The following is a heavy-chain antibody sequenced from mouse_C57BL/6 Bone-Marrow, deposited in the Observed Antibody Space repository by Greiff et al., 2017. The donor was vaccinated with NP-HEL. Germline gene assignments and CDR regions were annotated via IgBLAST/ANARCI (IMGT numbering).Heavy chain of an antibody. CDR3: TTGGSSPYAMDY. Sequence: VQLQQSGAELVRPGASVKLSCTVSGFNIKDDYMHWVKQRPEQGLEWIGWIDPENGDTEYASKFQGKATITADTSSHTAYLQVSSLESEETAVYYCTTGGSSPYAMDYWGQGTSVTVSS. V-gene: IGHV14-4*01. CDR1: GFNIKDDY. J-gene: IGHJ4*01. CDR2: IDPENGDT. D-gene: IGHD1-1*01.